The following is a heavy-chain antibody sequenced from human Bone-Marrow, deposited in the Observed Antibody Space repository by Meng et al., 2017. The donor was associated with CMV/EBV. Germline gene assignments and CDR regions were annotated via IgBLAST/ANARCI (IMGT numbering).Heavy chain of an antibody. Sequence: GESLKISCAASGFTFSSYSMNWVHQAPGKGLEWVAFIRYDGSNEYYADSVKGRFTISRENSKNTLYLQMNSLRPEDTAVYYCAKDPGRVGAPVVDYWGQGTLVTVSS. D-gene: IGHD2-21*01. J-gene: IGHJ4*02. CDR1: GFTFSSYS. V-gene: IGHV3-30*02. CDR2: IRYDGSNE. CDR3: AKDPGRVGAPVVDY.